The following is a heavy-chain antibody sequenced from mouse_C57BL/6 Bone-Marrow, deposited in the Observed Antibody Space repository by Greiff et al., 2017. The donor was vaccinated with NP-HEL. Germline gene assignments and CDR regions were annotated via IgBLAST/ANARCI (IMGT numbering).Heavy chain of an antibody. CDR1: GYTFTSYW. D-gene: IGHD1-1*02. Sequence: QVQLQQPGTELVKPGASVKLSCKASGYTFTSYWMHWVKQRPGQGLEWIGNINPRNGGTNYNEKFKSKATLTVDKSSSTAYMQLSRLTSEDSAVYYCARYGYYYAMDYWGQGTSVTVSS. J-gene: IGHJ4*01. CDR3: ARYGYYYAMDY. CDR2: INPRNGGT. V-gene: IGHV1-53*01.